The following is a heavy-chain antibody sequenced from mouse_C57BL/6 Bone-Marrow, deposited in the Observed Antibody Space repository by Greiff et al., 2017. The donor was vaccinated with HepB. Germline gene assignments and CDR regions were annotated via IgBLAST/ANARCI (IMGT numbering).Heavy chain of an antibody. CDR3: ARGWLPYAMDY. V-gene: IGHV1-53*01. J-gene: IGHJ4*01. Sequence: VQLQQPGTELVKPGASVKLSCKASGYTFTSYWIHWVKQRPGKGLEWIGNINPRNGGTDYSEKFKSKATLTVDKSSSTAYMQLSSLSSEESAAYYCARGWLPYAMDYWGQGTSVTVSA. CDR1: GYTFTSYW. D-gene: IGHD2-3*01. CDR2: INPRNGGT.